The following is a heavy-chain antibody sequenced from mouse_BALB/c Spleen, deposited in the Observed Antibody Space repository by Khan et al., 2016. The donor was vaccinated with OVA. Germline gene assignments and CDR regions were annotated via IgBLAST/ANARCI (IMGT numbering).Heavy chain of an antibody. CDR3: ARVNYHGYYFDY. CDR1: GYSITSGYA. V-gene: IGHV3-2*02. D-gene: IGHD1-1*01. CDR2: ISYSGVT. J-gene: IGHJ2*01. Sequence: VQLQQSGPGLVKPSQSLSLTCTVTGYSITSGYAWNWIRQFPGNKLEWMGYISYSGVTSYTPSLKSRISITRDTSKNQFFLQLNSVTTEDTATYYCARVNYHGYYFDYWGQGTTLTVSS.